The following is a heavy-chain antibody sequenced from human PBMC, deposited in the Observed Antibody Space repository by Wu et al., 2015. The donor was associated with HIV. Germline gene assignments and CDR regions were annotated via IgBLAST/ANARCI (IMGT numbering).Heavy chain of an antibody. CDR2: ITPLFGRP. CDR3: AKTNRIVTNGIDFYHYYGMDV. CDR1: GYTLSKLS. D-gene: IGHD1-1*01. V-gene: IGHV1-69*13. J-gene: IGHJ6*02. Sequence: HDQLIQSGAEVKKPGASVKVSCKVSGYTLSKLSMHWVRQAPGEGLEWMGRITPLFGRPNYAQRFQGRVTITADESTSTAYMELSSLKSEDTAIYYCAKTNRIVTNGIDFYHYYGMDVWAKGPRSPSP.